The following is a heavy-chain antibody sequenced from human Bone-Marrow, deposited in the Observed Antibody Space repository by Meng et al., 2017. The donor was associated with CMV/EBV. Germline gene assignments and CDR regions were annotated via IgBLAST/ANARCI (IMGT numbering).Heavy chain of an antibody. Sequence: SGLTFSDYDMRWIRQAPGKGLEWVSYIGDGGSTIYYVDSVRGRFTISRDSAKKSLYLQMNSLRAEDTAVYYCARQYCSTTTCYVNYWGQGTLVTVSS. CDR3: ARQYCSTTTCYVNY. D-gene: IGHD2-2*01. V-gene: IGHV3-11*01. J-gene: IGHJ4*02. CDR2: IGDGGSTI. CDR1: GLTFSDYD.